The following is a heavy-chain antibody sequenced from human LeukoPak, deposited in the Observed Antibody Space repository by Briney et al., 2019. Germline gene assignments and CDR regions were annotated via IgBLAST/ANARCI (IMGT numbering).Heavy chain of an antibody. CDR3: ARGGYSYGYYSI. CDR1: GGSIRSGSYH. J-gene: IGHJ3*02. Sequence: PSQTLSLTCSVSGGSIRSGSYHWTWIRQPAGNGLEWIGRIYTSGSTNYNPSLKSRVTISVDTSKNQFSLKLSSVTAADTAVYYCARGGYSYGYYSIWGQGTMVTVSS. D-gene: IGHD5-18*01. CDR2: IYTSGST. V-gene: IGHV4-61*02.